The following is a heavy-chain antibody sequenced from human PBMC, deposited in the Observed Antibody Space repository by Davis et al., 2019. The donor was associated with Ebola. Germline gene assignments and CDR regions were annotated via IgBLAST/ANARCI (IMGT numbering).Heavy chain of an antibody. CDR3: AKSGLSFGVVKYHYGMDV. D-gene: IGHD3-3*01. CDR1: GFTFSNYP. V-gene: IGHV3-30-3*02. Sequence: GGSLRLSCAASGFTFSNYPMYWVRQAPGKGLEWVALISYDGNNKYQADYADSVKGRFTISRDNSKKTLYLQMNSLRAEDTAVYYCAKSGLSFGVVKYHYGMDVWGKGTTVTVSS. CDR2: ISYDGNNK. J-gene: IGHJ6*04.